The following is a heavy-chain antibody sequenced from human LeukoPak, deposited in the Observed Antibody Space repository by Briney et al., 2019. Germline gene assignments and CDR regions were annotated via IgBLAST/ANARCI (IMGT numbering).Heavy chain of an antibody. D-gene: IGHD5-18*01. CDR3: AALDTAMVTSGGY. CDR2: LSYDGFTQ. J-gene: IGHJ4*02. Sequence: PGGSLRLSCVASGFTFSASTMHWVRQAPGKGLEWVAVLSYDGFTQYYADSVKGRFTISRDNSKNSLYLQMNSLRAEDTAVYYCAALDTAMVTSGGYWGQGTLVTVSS. CDR1: GFTFSAST. V-gene: IGHV3-30*04.